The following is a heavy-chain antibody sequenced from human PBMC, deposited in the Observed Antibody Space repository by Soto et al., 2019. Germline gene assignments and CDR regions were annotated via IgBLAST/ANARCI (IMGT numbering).Heavy chain of an antibody. D-gene: IGHD3-22*01. J-gene: IGHJ4*02. CDR1: GFTFSSYG. V-gene: IGHV3-30*18. CDR3: AKTTDSSGYRHFDY. CDR2: ISYDGSNK. Sequence: QVQLVESGGGVVQPGRSLRLSCAASGFTFSSYGMHWVRQAPGKGLEWVAVISYDGSNKYYADSVKGRFTISRDNSKNTLYRQRNSLRAEDTSVYYCAKTTDSSGYRHFDYWGQGTLVTVSS.